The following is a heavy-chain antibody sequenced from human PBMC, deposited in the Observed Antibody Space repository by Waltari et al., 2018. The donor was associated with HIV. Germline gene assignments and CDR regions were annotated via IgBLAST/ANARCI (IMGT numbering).Heavy chain of an antibody. CDR2: FNPSGDTT. J-gene: IGHJ4*02. CDR3: VRAQRTKEFDY. CDR1: GYTFTHYY. D-gene: IGHD2-8*01. V-gene: IGHV1-46*01. Sequence: QVQLVQSGTEVKEPGASVNLSCKASGYTFTHYYIHWVRQAPGQGLEWMGIFNPSGDTTGYAPKFQGRVTLTRDTSTSTVYMELRSLSEEDTAVYFCVRAQRTKEFDYWGQGTLVTVSS.